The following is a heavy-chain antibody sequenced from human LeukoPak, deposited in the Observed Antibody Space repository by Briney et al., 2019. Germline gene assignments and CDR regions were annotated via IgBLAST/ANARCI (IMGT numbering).Heavy chain of an antibody. D-gene: IGHD5-12*01. CDR3: AGASGYDFGFGY. Sequence: PGGSLRLSCAASGFTFSSYAMHWVSQAPGKGLEWVAVISYDGSNKYYADSVKGRFTISRDNSNNTLYLQMNSLRAEDTAVYYCAGASGYDFGFGYCGQGTPVTVSS. J-gene: IGHJ4*02. V-gene: IGHV3-30*04. CDR1: GFTFSSYA. CDR2: ISYDGSNK.